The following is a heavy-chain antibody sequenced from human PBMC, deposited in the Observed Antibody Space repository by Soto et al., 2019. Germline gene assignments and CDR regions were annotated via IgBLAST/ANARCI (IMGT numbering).Heavy chain of an antibody. CDR2: IIPIFGTA. CDR1: GGTFSSYA. D-gene: IGHD2-21*02. Sequence: VQLVQSGAEVKKPGSSVKVSCKASGGTFSSYAISWVRQAPGQGLEWMGGIIPIFGTANYAQKFQGRVTITADESTSTAYMELSSLSSEDTAVYYCALGAVLTAHDAFDIWGQGTMVTVSS. V-gene: IGHV1-69*12. J-gene: IGHJ3*02. CDR3: ALGAVLTAHDAFDI.